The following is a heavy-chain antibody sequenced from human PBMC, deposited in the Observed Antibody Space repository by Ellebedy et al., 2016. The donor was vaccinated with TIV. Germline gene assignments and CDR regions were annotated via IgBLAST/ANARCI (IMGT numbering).Heavy chain of an antibody. V-gene: IGHV1-18*01. CDR2: ISAYNGNT. CDR1: GYSFTSYG. CDR3: ASDPTVTTRFYDYDMDV. Sequence: AASVKVSCQASGYSFTSYGISWVRQAPGQGLEWMGWISAYNGNTNYAQKFQGRVTMTTDTSTSTAYMELRGLTSDDTAVYYCASDPTVTTRFYDYDMDVWGQGTTVTVSS. D-gene: IGHD4-11*01. J-gene: IGHJ6*02.